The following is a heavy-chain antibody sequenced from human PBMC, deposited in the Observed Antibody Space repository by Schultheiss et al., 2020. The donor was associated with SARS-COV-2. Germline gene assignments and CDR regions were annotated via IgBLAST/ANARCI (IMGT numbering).Heavy chain of an antibody. CDR1: GGSISSYY. J-gene: IGHJ4*02. D-gene: IGHD4-17*01. V-gene: IGHV4-4*07. Sequence: SETLSLTCTVSGGSISSYYWSWIGQPAGKGLEWIGRIYTSGSTYYNPSLKSRVTISVDTSKNQFSLKLSSVTAADTAVYYCARALTTVTTDYWGQGTLVTVSS. CDR3: ARALTTVTTDY. CDR2: IYTSGST.